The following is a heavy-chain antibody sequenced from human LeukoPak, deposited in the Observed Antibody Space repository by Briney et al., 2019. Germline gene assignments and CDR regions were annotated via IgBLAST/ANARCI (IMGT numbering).Heavy chain of an antibody. CDR1: GFTFSSYA. J-gene: IGHJ4*02. V-gene: IGHV3-23*01. CDR3: ATLTLYYGSGSYFDY. Sequence: GGSLRLSCAASGFTFSSYAMSWVRQAPGKGLEWVSVISVSGHSTYYADSVKGRFTISRDNAKNTLFLQMNSLRAEDTALYYCATLTLYYGSGSYFDYWGQGTLVAVSS. CDR2: ISVSGHST. D-gene: IGHD3-10*01.